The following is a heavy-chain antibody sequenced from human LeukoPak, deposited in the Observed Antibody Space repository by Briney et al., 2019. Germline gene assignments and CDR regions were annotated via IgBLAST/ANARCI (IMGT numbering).Heavy chain of an antibody. CDR2: ISSSSSTI. CDR1: GFTFSSYS. Sequence: GGSLRLSCAASGFTFSSYSMNWVRQAPGEGLEWVSYISSSSSTIYYADSVKGRFTISRDNAKNSLYLQMNSLRAEDTAVYYCARVPTAVVVTAIPAFDIWGQGTMVTVSS. V-gene: IGHV3-48*01. J-gene: IGHJ3*02. CDR3: ARVPTAVVVTAIPAFDI. D-gene: IGHD2-21*02.